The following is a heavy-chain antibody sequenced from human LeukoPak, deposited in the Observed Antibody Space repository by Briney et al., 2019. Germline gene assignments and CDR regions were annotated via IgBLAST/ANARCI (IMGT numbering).Heavy chain of an antibody. V-gene: IGHV4-39*01. CDR2: IYYSGST. Sequence: SETLSLTCTVSGGSISSSSYYWGWIRQPPGKGLEWIGSIYYSGSTYYNPSLKSRVTISVDTSKNQFSLKLSSVTAADTAVYYCARQEGTIFGTIWFDPWGQGTLVTVSS. CDR1: GGSISSSSYY. D-gene: IGHD3-3*01. CDR3: ARQEGTIFGTIWFDP. J-gene: IGHJ5*02.